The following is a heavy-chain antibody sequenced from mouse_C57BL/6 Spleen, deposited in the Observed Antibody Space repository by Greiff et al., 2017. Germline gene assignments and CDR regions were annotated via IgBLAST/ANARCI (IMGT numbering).Heavy chain of an antibody. CDR1: GYTFTDYY. V-gene: IGHV1-19*01. CDR3: ARRGLIYDGYQYYFDY. Sequence: EVQLQESGPVLVQPGASVKMSCKASGYTFTDYYMNWVKQSHGKSLEWIGVINPYNGGTSYNQKFNGKATLTVDKSSSTAYMELNSLTSEDSAVYYCARRGLIYDGYQYYFDYWGQGTTLTVSS. J-gene: IGHJ2*01. CDR2: INPYNGGT. D-gene: IGHD2-3*01.